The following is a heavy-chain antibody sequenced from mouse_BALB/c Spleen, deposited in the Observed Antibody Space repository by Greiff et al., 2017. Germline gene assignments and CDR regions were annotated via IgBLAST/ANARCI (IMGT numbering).Heavy chain of an antibody. CDR3: ARRGARAYYAMDY. CDR2: ISYSGST. V-gene: IGHV3-8*02. CDR1: GDSITSGY. D-gene: IGHD3-1*01. J-gene: IGHJ4*01. Sequence: EVKLMESGPSLVKPSQTLSLTCSVTGDSITSGYWNWIRKFPGNKLEYMGYISYSGSTYYNPSLKSRISITRDTSKNQYYLQLNSVTTEDTATYYCARRGARAYYAMDYWGQGTSVTVSS.